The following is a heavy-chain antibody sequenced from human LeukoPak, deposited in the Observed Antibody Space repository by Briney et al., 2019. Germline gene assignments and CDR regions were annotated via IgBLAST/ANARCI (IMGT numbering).Heavy chain of an antibody. CDR1: GGSISSGGYY. CDR2: IYHSGST. J-gene: IGHJ4*02. D-gene: IGHD3-10*01. V-gene: IGHV4-30-2*01. CDR3: ARDRGFGELPD. Sequence: SETLSLTCTVSGGSISSGGYYWSWIRQPPGKGLEWIGYIYHSGSTYYNPSLKSRVTISVDRSKNQFSLKLSSVTAADTAVYYCARDRGFGELPDWGQGTLVTVSS.